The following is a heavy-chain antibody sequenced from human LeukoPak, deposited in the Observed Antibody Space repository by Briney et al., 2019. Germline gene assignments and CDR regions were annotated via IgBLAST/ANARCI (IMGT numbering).Heavy chain of an antibody. J-gene: IGHJ5*02. CDR1: GYNFTNFW. Sequence: GESLKISCKGSGYNFTNFWIGWVRQMPGTGLEWMGIIYPGDSDTRYNPSFQGQVTISADKSISTAYLQRSSLKASDTAIYYCARMGWDCSSPSCYLGWFDPWGQGTPVTVSS. V-gene: IGHV5-51*01. CDR2: IYPGDSDT. CDR3: ARMGWDCSSPSCYLGWFDP. D-gene: IGHD2-2*01.